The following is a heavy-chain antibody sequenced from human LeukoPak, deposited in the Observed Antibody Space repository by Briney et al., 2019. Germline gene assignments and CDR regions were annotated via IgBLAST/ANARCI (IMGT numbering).Heavy chain of an antibody. V-gene: IGHV3-48*03. CDR1: GFTFSSYE. Sequence: GGSLRLSCAASGFTFSSYEMNWVRQAPGKGLEWVSYISSSGSTIYYADSVKGRFTISRDNAKNSLYLQMNSLRAEDTAVYYCARDSVMGYSYEASDHFDYWGQGTLVTVSS. CDR2: ISSSGSTI. CDR3: ARDSVMGYSYEASDHFDY. J-gene: IGHJ4*02. D-gene: IGHD5-18*01.